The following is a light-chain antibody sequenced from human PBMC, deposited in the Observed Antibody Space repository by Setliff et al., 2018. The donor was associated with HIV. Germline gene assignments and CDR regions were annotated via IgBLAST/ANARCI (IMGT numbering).Light chain of an antibody. J-gene: IGLJ1*01. CDR1: SRDVGGGSNY. CDR2: DVS. Sequence: QSALAQPASVSGSPGQSITISCTGTSRDVGGGSNYVSWYQQHPGKAPKLMIYDVSKRPSGVSNRFSGSKSGNTASLTISGLQAEDEAAYYCSSYTSSSTYVFATGTKV. CDR3: SSYTSSSTYV. V-gene: IGLV2-14*03.